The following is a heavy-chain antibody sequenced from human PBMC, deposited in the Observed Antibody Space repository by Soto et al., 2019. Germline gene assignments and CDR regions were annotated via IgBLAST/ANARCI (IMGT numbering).Heavy chain of an antibody. CDR2: INPSGGST. J-gene: IGHJ6*02. V-gene: IGHV1-46*01. CDR1: GYTFASYY. Sequence: ASVKVSCKASGYTFASYYMHWVRQAPGQGLEWMGIINPSGGSTSYAQKFQGRVTMTWDTSTSTVYMELSSLRSEDTAVYYCASGCSGGSCYSSVGLALDVWGQGTTVTVSS. D-gene: IGHD2-15*01. CDR3: ASGCSGGSCYSSVGLALDV.